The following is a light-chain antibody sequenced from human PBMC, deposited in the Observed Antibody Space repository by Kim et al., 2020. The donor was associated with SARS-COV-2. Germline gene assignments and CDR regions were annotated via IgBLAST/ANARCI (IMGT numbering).Light chain of an antibody. CDR3: NSRDSSGNHLV. CDR2: DKN. CDR1: SLRSYY. V-gene: IGLV3-19*01. J-gene: IGLJ2*01. Sequence: ALGQTVRITCQGDSLRSYYASWYQQKPGQAPVLVIYDKNNRPSGIPDRFSGSSSGNTASLTITGAQAEDEADYSCNSRDSSGNHLVFGGGNQLTVL.